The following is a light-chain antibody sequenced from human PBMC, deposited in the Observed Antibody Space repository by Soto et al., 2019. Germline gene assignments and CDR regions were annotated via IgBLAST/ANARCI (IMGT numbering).Light chain of an antibody. J-gene: IGKJ1*01. CDR2: KAS. V-gene: IGKV1-5*03. CDR1: QNINRW. CDR3: QQYNYFWT. Sequence: IHMTQSPSTLSASVGDTVTITCRASQNINRWLAWYQHKPGQAPKPLIYKASTLESGVPSRFSGNASGTDFTLTISGLQPDDSATYFCQQYNYFWTFGQGTKVEI.